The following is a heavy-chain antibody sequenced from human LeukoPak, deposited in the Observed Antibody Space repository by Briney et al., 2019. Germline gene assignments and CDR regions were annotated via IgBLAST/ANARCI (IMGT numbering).Heavy chain of an antibody. CDR1: GGSIDSRSYY. CDR2: TYHSGST. D-gene: IGHD7-27*01. V-gene: IGHV4-39*01. Sequence: SETLSLTCTVSGGSIDSRSYYWDWIRQAPGKGLEWIGTTYHSGSTEYNPSLKSRVAIFVDTSKNQFSLILHSVAAADTAVYYCARGGEDAFDIWGQGTMVTVSS. J-gene: IGHJ3*02. CDR3: ARGGEDAFDI.